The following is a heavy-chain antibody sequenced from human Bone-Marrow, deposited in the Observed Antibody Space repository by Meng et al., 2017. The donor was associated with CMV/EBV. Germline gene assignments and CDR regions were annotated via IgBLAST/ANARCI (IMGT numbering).Heavy chain of an antibody. Sequence: ASVKVSCKASGYTFTGYYMHWVRQAPGQGLEWMGWINPNSGGTNYAQKFQGRVTMTRDTSISTAYLQWSSLKASDTAMYYCARGGAIGYWGQGTLVTVSS. CDR1: GYTFTGYY. CDR3: ARGGAIGY. D-gene: IGHD3-22*01. V-gene: IGHV1-2*02. CDR2: INPNSGGT. J-gene: IGHJ4*02.